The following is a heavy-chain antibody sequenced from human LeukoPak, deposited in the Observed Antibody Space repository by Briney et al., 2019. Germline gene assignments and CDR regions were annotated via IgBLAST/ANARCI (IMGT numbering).Heavy chain of an antibody. V-gene: IGHV3-30*02. J-gene: IGHJ4*02. CDR3: AKGGTTGAYYFDY. D-gene: IGHD3-16*01. Sequence: GRSLRLSCAASEFTFSSFGMHWVRQAPGKGLEWVAFIHYDGGYKYYADSVKGRFTISRDNSKNTLFLQMNSLRPEDTAVYYCAKGGTTGAYYFDYWGQGTLVTVSS. CDR1: EFTFSSFG. CDR2: IHYDGGYK.